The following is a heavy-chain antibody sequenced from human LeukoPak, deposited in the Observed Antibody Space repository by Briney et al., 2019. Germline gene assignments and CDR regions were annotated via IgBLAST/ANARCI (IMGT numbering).Heavy chain of an antibody. V-gene: IGHV1-69*13. D-gene: IGHD2-15*01. CDR1: GGTFTSYA. CDR2: IIPIFGTA. CDR3: ARSEELGYCSGGSCYSADY. J-gene: IGHJ4*02. Sequence: SVKVSCKASGGTFTSYAISWVRQAPGQGLEWMGGIIPIFGTANYAQKFQGRVTITADESTSTAYMELSRLRSEDTAVYYCARSEELGYCSGGSCYSADYWGQGTLVTVSS.